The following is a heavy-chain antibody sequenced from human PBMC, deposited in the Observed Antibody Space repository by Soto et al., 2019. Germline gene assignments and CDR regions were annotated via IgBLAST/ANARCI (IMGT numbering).Heavy chain of an antibody. J-gene: IGHJ6*02. V-gene: IGHV1-24*01. D-gene: IGHD1-26*01. Sequence: ASVKVSCKVSGYTLTELSMHWVRQAPGKGLEWMGGFDPEDGETIYAQKFQGRVTMTEDTSTDTAYMELSSLRSEDTAVYYCAMGGAGYSSYGMDVWGQGTTVTVSS. CDR2: FDPEDGET. CDR1: GYTLTELS. CDR3: AMGGAGYSSYGMDV.